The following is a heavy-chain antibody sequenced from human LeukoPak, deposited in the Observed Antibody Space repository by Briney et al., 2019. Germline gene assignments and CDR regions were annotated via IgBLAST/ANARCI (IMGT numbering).Heavy chain of an antibody. V-gene: IGHV1-18*01. CDR2: ISAYNGNT. CDR3: ARSAVTSYYYYYYMDV. Sequence: ASVKVSCTASGYTFTSYGISWVRQAPGQGLEWMGWISAYNGNTNYAQKLQGRVTMTTDTSTSTAYMELRSLRSDDTAVYYCARSAVTSYYYYYYMDVWGKGTTVTVSS. CDR1: GYTFTSYG. J-gene: IGHJ6*03. D-gene: IGHD4-17*01.